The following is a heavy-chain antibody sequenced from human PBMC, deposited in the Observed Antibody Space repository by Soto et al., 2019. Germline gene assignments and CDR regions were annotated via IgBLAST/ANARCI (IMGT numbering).Heavy chain of an antibody. CDR1: GFTFSTYA. Sequence: EVQLLESGGGLVQPGGSLRFSCAASGFTFSTYAMSWVRQAPGKGLEWVSGISGSGSTTYYADSVMGRFTISRDNSKNTLYLQMNSLRAEDTAVYYCASSDWYNPDGYFQHWGQGTLVTVSS. CDR3: ASSDWYNPDGYFQH. D-gene: IGHD6-19*01. V-gene: IGHV3-23*01. J-gene: IGHJ1*01. CDR2: ISGSGSTT.